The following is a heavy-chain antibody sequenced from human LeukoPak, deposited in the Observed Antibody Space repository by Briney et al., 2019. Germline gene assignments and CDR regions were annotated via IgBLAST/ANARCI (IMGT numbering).Heavy chain of an antibody. Sequence: GGSLRLSCAASGFTFSSYAMSWVRQAPGKGLEWVSAISGSGGSTYYADSVKGRFTISRDNSKNTLYLQMSSLRAEDTAVYYCAKTRTGYDYVWGSYPPVDYWGQGTLVTVSS. D-gene: IGHD3-16*02. J-gene: IGHJ4*02. CDR2: ISGSGGST. CDR3: AKTRTGYDYVWGSYPPVDY. CDR1: GFTFSSYA. V-gene: IGHV3-23*01.